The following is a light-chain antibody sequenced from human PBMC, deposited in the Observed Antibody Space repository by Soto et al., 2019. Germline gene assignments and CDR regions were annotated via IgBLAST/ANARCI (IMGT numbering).Light chain of an antibody. CDR1: QSISSW. Sequence: DIQMTQSPSTLPAFVGDRVPITCRASQSISSWVAWYQQTPGKAPKLLSSASSTLQGGVPSRCRSSGSGPDFRLTISSLRVEDFGTYYCQQSFVSPYTFGQGTKVDIK. V-gene: IGKV1-39*01. CDR2: ASS. CDR3: QQSFVSPYT. J-gene: IGKJ2*01.